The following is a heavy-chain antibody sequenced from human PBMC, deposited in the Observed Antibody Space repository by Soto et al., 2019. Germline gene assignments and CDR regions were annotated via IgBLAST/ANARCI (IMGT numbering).Heavy chain of an antibody. J-gene: IGHJ4*02. Sequence: QVQLVESGGGVVQPGRSLRLSCVASGFTFSSYGMHWVRQAPGEGLEWLAVIWYDGSEKYYADSVKGRFTISRDNSKNTLYLQMNSLRAEDTAVYYCAREMRYLQPDHWGQGTLVTVSS. V-gene: IGHV3-33*01. D-gene: IGHD1-1*01. CDR1: GFTFSSYG. CDR2: IWYDGSEK. CDR3: AREMRYLQPDH.